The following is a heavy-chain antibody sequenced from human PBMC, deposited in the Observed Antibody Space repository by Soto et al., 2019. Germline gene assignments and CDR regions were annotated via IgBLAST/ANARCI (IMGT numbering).Heavy chain of an antibody. CDR3: ARGLRITIFGVVPY. V-gene: IGHV1-8*01. CDR2: MNPNSGNT. Sequence: ASVKVSCKASGYTFTSYDINWVRQATGQGLEWMGWMNPNSGNTGYAQKFQGRVTMTRNTSISTAYMELSSLRSEDTAVYYCARGLRITIFGVVPYSGQATLVTVSS. D-gene: IGHD3-3*01. J-gene: IGHJ4*02. CDR1: GYTFTSYD.